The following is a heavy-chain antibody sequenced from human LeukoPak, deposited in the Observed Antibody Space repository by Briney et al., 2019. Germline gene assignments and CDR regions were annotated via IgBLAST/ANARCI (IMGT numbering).Heavy chain of an antibody. Sequence: GTSLRLSRAPSGFTFDDYAMHSVRQPPGKRLQCLSGISWNSGSIGYADSVKGRFTISRDNAKNSLYLQMNSLRAEDTALYYCAKSSGSDYSGYYFDYWGQGTLVTVSS. V-gene: IGHV3-9*01. CDR3: AKSSGSDYSGYYFDY. J-gene: IGHJ4*02. CDR2: ISWNSGSI. D-gene: IGHD1-26*01. CDR1: GFTFDDYA.